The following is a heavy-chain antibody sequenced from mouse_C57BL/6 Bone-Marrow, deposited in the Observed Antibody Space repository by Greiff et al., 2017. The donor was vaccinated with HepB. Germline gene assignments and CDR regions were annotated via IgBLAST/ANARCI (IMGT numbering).Heavy chain of an antibody. J-gene: IGHJ2*01. Sequence: EVKLMESGGGLVQPGGSLKLSCAASGFTFSDYGMAWVRQAPRKGPEWVAFISNLAYSIYYADTVTGRVTISRENAKNTLYLEMSSLRSEDTAMYYCARIGTYYSSFDYWGQGTTLTVSS. CDR2: ISNLAYSI. CDR3: ARIGTYYSSFDY. V-gene: IGHV5-15*01. D-gene: IGHD2-12*01. CDR1: GFTFSDYG.